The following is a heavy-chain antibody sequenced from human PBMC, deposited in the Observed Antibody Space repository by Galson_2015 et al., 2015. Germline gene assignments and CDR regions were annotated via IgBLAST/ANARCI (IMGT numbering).Heavy chain of an antibody. J-gene: IGHJ3*02. CDR3: AKSRISASRSTFDI. CDR2: IYPADSDT. D-gene: IGHD1-14*01. V-gene: IGHV5-51*01. Sequence: QSGAEVKKPGESLKISCKGSGYSFTSYWIGWARQMPGKGLEWMGIIYPADSDTRYRPSFQGQVTISADKSINTAYLQWSSLKASDTAMYYCAKSRISASRSTFDIWGQGTMVTVSS. CDR1: GYSFTSYW.